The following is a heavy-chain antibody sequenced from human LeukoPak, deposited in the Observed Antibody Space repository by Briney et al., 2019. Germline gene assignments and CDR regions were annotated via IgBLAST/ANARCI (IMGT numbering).Heavy chain of an antibody. CDR2: IRYDGSNK. CDR1: GFTFSSYG. CDR3: AKEGSSGYYYFDY. Sequence: GGSLRLSCAASGFTFSSYGMHWVRQAPGKGLEWVAFIRYDGSNKYYADSGKGRFTISRDNSKNTLYLQMNSLRAEDTAVYYCAKEGSSGYYYFDYWGQGTLVTVSS. D-gene: IGHD3-22*01. J-gene: IGHJ4*02. V-gene: IGHV3-30*02.